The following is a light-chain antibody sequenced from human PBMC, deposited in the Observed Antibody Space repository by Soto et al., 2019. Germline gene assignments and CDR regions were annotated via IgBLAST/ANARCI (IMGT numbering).Light chain of an antibody. V-gene: IGKV3-15*01. CDR1: QSVSSN. Sequence: EIVMTQSPATLSVSPGERATLSCRASQSVSSNLAWYQQKPGQAPRLLIYGASTRATGIPARFSGSGSGTEYTLTISSLQSEDFAVYYCQQNNNWILATFGPGTKVDIK. CDR3: QQNNNWILAT. J-gene: IGKJ3*01. CDR2: GAS.